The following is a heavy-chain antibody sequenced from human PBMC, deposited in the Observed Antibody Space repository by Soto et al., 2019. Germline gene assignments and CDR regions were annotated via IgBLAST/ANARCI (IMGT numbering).Heavy chain of an antibody. CDR1: DDSINSDKYY. CDR3: ARLEGLATISYYFDF. V-gene: IGHV4-39*01. D-gene: IGHD3-9*01. Sequence: PSGTLSLTCSVSDDSINSDKYYWGWIRQPPGKGLEWIGSIYYRGNAYYNPSLQTRFTISLDKSKSQFSLKLNSVTAADSAVYFCARLEGLATISYYFDFWGPGALVTVSS. J-gene: IGHJ4*02. CDR2: IYYRGNA.